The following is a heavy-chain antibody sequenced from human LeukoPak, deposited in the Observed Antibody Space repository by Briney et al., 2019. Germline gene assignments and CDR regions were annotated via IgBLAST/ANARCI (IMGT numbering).Heavy chain of an antibody. CDR1: GFTFSSYG. CDR3: ARAPGEGWFDP. Sequence: GRSLRLSCAASGFTFSSYGMHWVRQAPGKGLEWVASIKQDGSEKYYVDSVKGRFTISRDNAKNSLYLQMNSLRAEDTALYYCARAPGEGWFDPWGQGTLVTVSS. CDR2: IKQDGSEK. J-gene: IGHJ5*02. V-gene: IGHV3-7*01. D-gene: IGHD4-17*01.